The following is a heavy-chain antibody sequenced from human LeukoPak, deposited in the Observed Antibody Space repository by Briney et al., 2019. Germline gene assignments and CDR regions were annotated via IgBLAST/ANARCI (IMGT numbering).Heavy chain of an antibody. CDR2: ISGSGGST. J-gene: IGHJ4*02. Sequence: GGSLRLSCEASGFTFSNYAMSWVRQAPEKGLECVSRISGSGGSTYYRDSVKGRFTVSIDNSKNTLYLQMNSLRAEDTAVYYCAKSPAGSSWPSIDYWGQGTLVTVSS. V-gene: IGHV3-23*01. CDR1: GFTFSNYA. CDR3: AKSPAGSSWPSIDY. D-gene: IGHD6-13*01.